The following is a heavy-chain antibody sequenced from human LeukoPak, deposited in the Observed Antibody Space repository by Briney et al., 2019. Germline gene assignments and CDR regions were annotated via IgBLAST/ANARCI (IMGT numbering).Heavy chain of an antibody. CDR2: IYYSGGT. J-gene: IGHJ6*03. V-gene: IGHV4-59*12. CDR3: ARVGYDFWSGYYPNYMDV. Sequence: SETLSLTCTVSGGSISSYYWSWIRQPPGKGLEWIGYIYYSGGTNYNPSLKSRVTISVDTSKNQFSLKLSSVTAADTAVYYCARVGYDFWSGYYPNYMDVWGKGTTVTVSS. CDR1: GGSISSYY. D-gene: IGHD3-3*01.